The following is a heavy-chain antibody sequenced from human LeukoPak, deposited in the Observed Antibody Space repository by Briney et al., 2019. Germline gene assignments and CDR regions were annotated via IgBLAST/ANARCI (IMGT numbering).Heavy chain of an antibody. J-gene: IGHJ3*02. CDR2: ISDDGNNK. CDR3: ARDQDGYDILTGGAFDI. Sequence: GGSLRLSCAASGFTFSSYSMNWVRQAPEKGLEWVAVISDDGNNKYYADTVKGRFAISRDNSRNTFYLQMDSLRAEDTAVYYCARDQDGYDILTGGAFDIWGQGTMVTVSS. D-gene: IGHD3-9*01. V-gene: IGHV3-30*03. CDR1: GFTFSSYS.